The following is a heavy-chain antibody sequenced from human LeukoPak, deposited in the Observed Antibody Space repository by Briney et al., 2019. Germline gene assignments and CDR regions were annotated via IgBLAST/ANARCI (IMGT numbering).Heavy chain of an antibody. CDR2: ISYDGSYK. D-gene: IGHD3-22*01. CDR1: GFTFSSYA. J-gene: IGHJ3*02. CDR3: ARDGDYYDSSGYYYVESAAFDI. V-gene: IGHV3-30*04. Sequence: GRSLRLSCAASGFTFSSYAMHWVRRAPGKGLEWVAVISYDGSYKYYADSVKGRFTISRDNSKNTLYLQMNSLRAEDTAVYYCARDGDYYDSSGYYYVESAAFDIWGQGTMVTASS.